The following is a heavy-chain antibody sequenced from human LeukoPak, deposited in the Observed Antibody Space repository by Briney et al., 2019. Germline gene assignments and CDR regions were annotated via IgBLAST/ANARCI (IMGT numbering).Heavy chain of an antibody. J-gene: IGHJ6*02. D-gene: IGHD2-15*01. Sequence: GGSLRLSCAASGFTFSSYSMNWDRQAPGKGLEWVSSISSSSSYIYYADSVKGRFTISRDNAKNSLYLQMNSLRAEDTAVYYCARDGYCSGGSCYYLYYGMDVWGQGTTVTVSS. CDR1: GFTFSSYS. CDR2: ISSSSSYI. CDR3: ARDGYCSGGSCYYLYYGMDV. V-gene: IGHV3-21*01.